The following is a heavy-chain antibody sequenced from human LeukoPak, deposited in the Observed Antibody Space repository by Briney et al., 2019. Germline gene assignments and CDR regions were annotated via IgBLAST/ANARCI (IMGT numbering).Heavy chain of an antibody. Sequence: SETLSLTCAVYGGSFSGYYWSWIRQPPGKGLEWIGGINHSGSTNYKPSLKSRVTISVDTSKNQFSLKLSSVTAADTAVYYCARGYNWFDPWGQGTLVTVSS. CDR2: INHSGST. CDR1: GGSFSGYY. J-gene: IGHJ5*02. V-gene: IGHV4-34*01. CDR3: ARGYNWFDP.